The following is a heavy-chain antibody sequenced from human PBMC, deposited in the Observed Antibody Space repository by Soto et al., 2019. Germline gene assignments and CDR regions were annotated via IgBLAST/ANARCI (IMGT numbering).Heavy chain of an antibody. J-gene: IGHJ4*02. V-gene: IGHV1-69*12. Sequence: QVQLVQSGAEVKKPGSSVKVSCKASGGTFSSYAISWVRQAPGQGLEWMGGIIPIFGTANYAQKFQGRVTLTADESTSTAYMELSSLRSEDTAVYYCARAYCSGGSCYRGGAAYWGQGTLVTVSS. CDR3: ARAYCSGGSCYRGGAAY. D-gene: IGHD2-15*01. CDR2: IIPIFGTA. CDR1: GGTFSSYA.